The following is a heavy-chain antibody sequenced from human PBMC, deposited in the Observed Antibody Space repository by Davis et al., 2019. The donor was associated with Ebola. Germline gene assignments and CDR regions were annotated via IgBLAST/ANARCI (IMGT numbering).Heavy chain of an antibody. V-gene: IGHV3-21*01. D-gene: IGHD3-16*02. CDR3: AGVRGEMITFGGVIVKLSYYYGMDV. J-gene: IGHJ6*02. CDR2: ISSSSSYI. CDR1: GFTFSSYS. Sequence: LTRAASGFTFSSYSMNWVRQAPGKGLEWVSSISSSSSYIYHADPVKGRFTISRDNAKNSLYLQMNSLRAEDTAVYYCAGVRGEMITFGGVIVKLSYYYGMDVWGQGTTVTVSS.